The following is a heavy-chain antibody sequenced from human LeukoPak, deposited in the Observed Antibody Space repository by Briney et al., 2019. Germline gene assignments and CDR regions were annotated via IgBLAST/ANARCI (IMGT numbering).Heavy chain of an antibody. J-gene: IGHJ3*02. CDR3: ARERESRFLEWLGAFDI. CDR2: INHSGST. CDR1: GGSFSGYY. D-gene: IGHD3-3*01. V-gene: IGHV4-34*01. Sequence: PSETLSLTCAVYGGSFSGYYWSWIRQPPGKGLEWIGEINHSGSTNYNPSLKSRVTISVDTSKNQFSLKLSSVTAADTAVYYCARERESRFLEWLGAFDIWGQGTMVTVSS.